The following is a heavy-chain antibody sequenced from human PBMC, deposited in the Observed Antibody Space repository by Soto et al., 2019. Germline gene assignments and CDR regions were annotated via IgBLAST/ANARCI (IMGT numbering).Heavy chain of an antibody. D-gene: IGHD5-18*01. CDR3: ARGGYSYGLDF. J-gene: IGHJ4*02. Sequence: EVQLVESGGGLLRPGGSLRLSCAASGFTFSDYVMNWVRQAPGKGLEWVSSISSSASSICYTDSVKGRVTISRDSAENSLFLQINSLRADDTAVYYFARGGYSYGLDFWGQGTRVTVSS. CDR1: GFTFSDYV. V-gene: IGHV3-21*01. CDR2: ISSSASSI.